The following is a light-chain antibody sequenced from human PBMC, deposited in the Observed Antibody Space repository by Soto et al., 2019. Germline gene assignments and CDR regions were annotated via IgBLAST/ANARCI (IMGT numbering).Light chain of an antibody. V-gene: IGKV3-15*01. Sequence: DIVMTQSPATLSVSPGERATLSCRASQSVSTNLAWYQQKPGQAPSLLIRGASTRATGIPDRFSGSGSGTDFTLTISSLQSEEFAVYYCQQYNNWPPWTFGQGTKVEI. CDR3: QQYNNWPPWT. CDR2: GAS. J-gene: IGKJ1*01. CDR1: QSVSTN.